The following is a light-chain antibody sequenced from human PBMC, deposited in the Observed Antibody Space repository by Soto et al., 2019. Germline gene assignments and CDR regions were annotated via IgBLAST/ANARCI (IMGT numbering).Light chain of an antibody. V-gene: IGKV1-39*01. CDR2: AAS. J-gene: IGKJ1*01. CDR1: ESISNN. CDR3: QQTYSTPRGA. Sequence: DIQMTQSPSSLSACVGDRVTITCRASESISNNLNWYQQKPGKAPKLLIYAASTLQSGVPSRFRGGWSGTDFTLTIGSLQPEDFTTYYCQQTYSTPRGAFGQGTKVEIK.